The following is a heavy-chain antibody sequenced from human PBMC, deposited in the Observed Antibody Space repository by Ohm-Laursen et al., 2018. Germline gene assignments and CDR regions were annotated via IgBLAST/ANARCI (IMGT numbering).Heavy chain of an antibody. CDR3: ARHDRISGLDY. J-gene: IGHJ4*02. V-gene: IGHV4-4*07. D-gene: IGHD6-19*01. CDR1: GGSINSYY. Sequence: SETLSLTCNVSGGSINSYYWSWIRQPAGKGLEWIGRIYTSGSTNYNPSLESRVTISADTSKNQFSLRLTSVTAADTAVYYCARHDRISGLDYWGQGTLVTVSS. CDR2: IYTSGST.